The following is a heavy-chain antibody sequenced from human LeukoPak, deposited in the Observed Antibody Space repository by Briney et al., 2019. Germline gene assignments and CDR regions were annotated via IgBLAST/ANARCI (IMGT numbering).Heavy chain of an antibody. D-gene: IGHD3-10*01. CDR1: GYSFTSYW. Sequence: GESLKISCKGSGYSFTSYWIGWVRQMPGKGLEWMGIIYPGDSDTRYSPSFQGQVTISADKSISTAYLQWSSLKASDTAMYYCARHFPRYYYGSGSYIYYGMDVWGQGTTVTVSS. J-gene: IGHJ6*02. V-gene: IGHV5-51*01. CDR3: ARHFPRYYYGSGSYIYYGMDV. CDR2: IYPGDSDT.